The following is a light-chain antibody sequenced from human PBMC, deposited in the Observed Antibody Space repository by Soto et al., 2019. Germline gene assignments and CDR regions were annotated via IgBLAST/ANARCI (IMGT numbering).Light chain of an antibody. CDR3: CSYARSSTWV. CDR1: SSDVGNYDF. Sequence: QSALTQPASVSGSPGRSITISCTGTSSDVGNYDFVSWYQQHPGKAPKLMIYEVNKWPSGVSNRFSGSKSGNTASLTISGLQAEDEGDYYCCSYARSSTWVFGGGTKLTVL. CDR2: EVN. J-gene: IGLJ3*02. V-gene: IGLV2-23*02.